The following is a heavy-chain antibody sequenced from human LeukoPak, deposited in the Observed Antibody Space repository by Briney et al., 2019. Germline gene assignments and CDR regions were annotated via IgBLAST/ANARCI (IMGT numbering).Heavy chain of an antibody. J-gene: IGHJ4*02. CDR1: GFTFSSNG. Sequence: VGSLRLSCAASGFTFSSNGMHWVRQAPGKGLEWVAFIRYDGSKNYCADSVKGRFIISRDNSKNTLYLQMNSLRGEDTAVYYCAKGSDSFDYWGQGTLVTVSS. V-gene: IGHV3-30*02. CDR3: AKGSDSFDY. CDR2: IRYDGSKN.